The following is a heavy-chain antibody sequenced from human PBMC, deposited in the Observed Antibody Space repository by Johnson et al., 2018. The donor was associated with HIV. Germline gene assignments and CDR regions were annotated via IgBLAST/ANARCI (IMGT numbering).Heavy chain of an antibody. J-gene: IGHJ3*02. CDR3: ARTRQGAFDI. CDR2: ISNDGTNT. CDR1: GFTFSSYA. Sequence: QVQLVESGGGVVQPGRSLRLSCAASGFTFSSYAIHWVRQAPGKGLEWVAVISNDGTNTYYADSVKGRFTISRDNSKNTLYLQMNILRAEDTAVYYCARTRQGAFDIWGQGTMVTVSS. V-gene: IGHV3-30*14.